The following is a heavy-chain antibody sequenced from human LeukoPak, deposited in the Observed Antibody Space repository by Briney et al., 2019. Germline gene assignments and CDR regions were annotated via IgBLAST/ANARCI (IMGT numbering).Heavy chain of an antibody. J-gene: IGHJ3*02. CDR3: ARLGQPNAFDI. V-gene: IGHV4-59*08. Sequence: SETLSLTCTVSGGPISNYYWSWLRQPPGKGLECIRYFHYSVSNNYNTFLKRRVTISGETSKNQYSLKLTSVTAADAAVYYCARLGQPNAFDIWGQGTMVTVSS. D-gene: IGHD3-16*01. CDR2: FHYSVSN. CDR1: GGPISNYY.